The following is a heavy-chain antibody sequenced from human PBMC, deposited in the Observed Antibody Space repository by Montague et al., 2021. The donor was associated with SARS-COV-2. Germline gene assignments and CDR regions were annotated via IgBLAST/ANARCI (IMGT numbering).Heavy chain of an antibody. Sequence: SLRLSCAASGFTVSSNYVSWVRQAPGKGLEWVSVIYSGGDTYYADTVKGRFTISRDNSKNTLYLQMNSLSTEDTAVYFCARVMGCTTGWYPTQTRYFDYWGQGTLVTVSS. CDR2: IYSGGDT. CDR1: GFTVSSNY. J-gene: IGHJ4*02. D-gene: IGHD6-19*01. V-gene: IGHV3-66*02. CDR3: ARVMGCTTGWYPTQTRYFDY.